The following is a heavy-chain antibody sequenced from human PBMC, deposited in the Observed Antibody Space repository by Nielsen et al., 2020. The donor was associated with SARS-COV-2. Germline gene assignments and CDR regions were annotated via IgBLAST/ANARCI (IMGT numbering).Heavy chain of an antibody. CDR3: ARGVRDIVVVVAATGLFFDY. V-gene: IGHV3-30*07. J-gene: IGHJ4*02. Sequence: SVKGRFTISRDNSKNSLYLQMNSLRAEDTAVYYCARGVRDIVVVVAATGLFFDYWGQGTLVTVSS. D-gene: IGHD2-15*01.